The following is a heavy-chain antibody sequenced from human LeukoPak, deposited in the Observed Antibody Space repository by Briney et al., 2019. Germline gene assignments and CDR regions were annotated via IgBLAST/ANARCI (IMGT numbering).Heavy chain of an antibody. J-gene: IGHJ4*02. CDR2: IIPIFGTA. D-gene: IGHD2-15*01. CDR3: ATQGEETHQSSGGSCYSLDY. CDR1: GGTFSSYA. V-gene: IGHV1-69*05. Sequence: GASVKVSCKASGGTFSSYAISWVRQAPGQGLEWMGGIIPIFGTANYAQKFQGRVTMTTDESTSTAYMELSSLRSEDTAVYYCATQGEETHQSSGGSCYSLDYWGQGTLVTVSS.